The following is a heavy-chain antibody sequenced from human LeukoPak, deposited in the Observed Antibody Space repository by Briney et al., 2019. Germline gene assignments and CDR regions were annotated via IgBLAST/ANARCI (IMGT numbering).Heavy chain of an antibody. J-gene: IGHJ5*02. CDR1: GGTFSTYA. CDR3: ARELGYCSSTSCYNKEWFDP. Sequence: ASVKVSCKASGGTFSTYAISWVRQAPGQGLEWMGIINPSGGSTSYAQKFQGRVTMTRDMSTSTVYMELSSLRSEDTAVYYCARELGYCSSTSCYNKEWFDPWGQGTLVTVSS. V-gene: IGHV1-46*01. D-gene: IGHD2-2*02. CDR2: INPSGGST.